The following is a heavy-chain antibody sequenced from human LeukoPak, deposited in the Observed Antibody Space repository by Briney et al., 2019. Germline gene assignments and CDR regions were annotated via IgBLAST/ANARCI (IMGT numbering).Heavy chain of an antibody. CDR3: ARENNDYGGKKAFDY. CDR1: GGSSRSGDYF. Sequence: SETLSLTCAVSGGSSRSGDYFWSWIRQPPGKGLEWIGHTHYSGNTYYNPSLKSRVSISVDTSKNQFSLKLSSVTAADTAVYYCARENNDYGGKKAFDYWGQGTLVTVSS. D-gene: IGHD4-23*01. V-gene: IGHV4-30-4*01. J-gene: IGHJ4*02. CDR2: THYSGNT.